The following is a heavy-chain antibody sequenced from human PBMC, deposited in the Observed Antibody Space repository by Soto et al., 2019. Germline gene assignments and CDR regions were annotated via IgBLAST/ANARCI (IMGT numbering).Heavy chain of an antibody. V-gene: IGHV3-15*01. CDR2: VKSEAGGGTI. Sequence: EVQLVESGGGLVNPGGSLRLSCAASGITFTYAWITWVRQAPGRGLEWVGRVKSEAGGGTIDYAAPVKGRFTISRDDSRSMLYLQMNRLKSEDTAVYYCAHMGALQPNDVFSTWGQGTVVPVFS. J-gene: IGHJ3*02. CDR1: GITFTYAW. D-gene: IGHD1-26*01. CDR3: AHMGALQPNDVFST.